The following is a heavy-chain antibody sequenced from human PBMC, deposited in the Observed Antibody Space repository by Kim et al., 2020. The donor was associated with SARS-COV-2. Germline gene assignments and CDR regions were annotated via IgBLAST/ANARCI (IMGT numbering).Heavy chain of an antibody. V-gene: IGHV3-48*02. Sequence: GGSLRLSCAASGFTFSSYSMNWVRQAPGKGLEWVSYISSSSSTIYYADSVKGRFTISRDNAKNSLYLQMNSLRDEDTAVYYCAREGDYDYGAYYYYYMDVWGKGTTVTVSS. J-gene: IGHJ6*03. CDR2: ISSSSSTI. CDR1: GFTFSSYS. CDR3: AREGDYDYGAYYYYYMDV. D-gene: IGHD4-17*01.